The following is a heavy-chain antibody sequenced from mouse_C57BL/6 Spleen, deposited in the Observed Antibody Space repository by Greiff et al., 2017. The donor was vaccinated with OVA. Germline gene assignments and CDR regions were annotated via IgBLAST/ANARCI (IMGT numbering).Heavy chain of an antibody. D-gene: IGHD3-2*02. Sequence: VQLQQSGPELVKPGASVKISCKASGYAFSSSWMNWVKQRPGKGLEWIGRIYPGDGDTNYNGKFKGKATLTADKSSSTAYMQLSSLTSEDSAVYFCAREATGTDYWGQGTTLTVSS. CDR1: GYAFSSSW. CDR3: AREATGTDY. V-gene: IGHV1-82*01. CDR2: IYPGDGDT. J-gene: IGHJ2*01.